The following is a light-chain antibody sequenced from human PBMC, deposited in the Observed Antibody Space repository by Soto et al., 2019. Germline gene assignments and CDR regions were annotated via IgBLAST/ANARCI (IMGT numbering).Light chain of an antibody. CDR2: DTI. CDR1: TGSVTSGHY. CDR3: FLTCRSGAV. J-gene: IGLJ3*02. Sequence: QAVVTQEPSLTVSPGGTVTLTCASSTGSVTSGHYPYWFQQKPGQAPRTLIFDTIHPRSCAPARFSGSLVGGKAALTLSGAQPEEEAEYYCFLTCRSGAVFGGGTQLTVL. V-gene: IGLV7-46*01.